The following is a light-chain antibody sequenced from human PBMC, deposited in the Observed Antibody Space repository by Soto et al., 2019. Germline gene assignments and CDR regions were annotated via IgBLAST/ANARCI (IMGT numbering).Light chain of an antibody. V-gene: IGLV3-21*04. CDR1: NIGSKR. CDR3: QVWDITTDHYV. CDR2: YDS. Sequence: SYDLTQPPSVSVAPEKTARLTCGGDNIGSKRVHWYRQKPGQAPVLVIYYDSDRPSGIPERFSGSNSGNTATLTINRVEAGDEADYYWQVWDITTDHYVFGTGTKVTVL. J-gene: IGLJ1*01.